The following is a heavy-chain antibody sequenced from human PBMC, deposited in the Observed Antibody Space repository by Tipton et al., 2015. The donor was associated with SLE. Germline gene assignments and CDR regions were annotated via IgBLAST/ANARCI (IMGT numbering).Heavy chain of an antibody. Sequence: SLRLSCAASGFTFDDYAMHWVRQVPGKGLEWVSGISWNSDSLGYADSVKGRITISRDNAKNSLYLHLNSLRAEDAAVYYCVRGDSPWAFHTWGQGTMVTVSS. D-gene: IGHD4-11*01. CDR1: GFTFDDYA. CDR2: ISWNSDSL. CDR3: VRGDSPWAFHT. V-gene: IGHV3-9*01. J-gene: IGHJ3*02.